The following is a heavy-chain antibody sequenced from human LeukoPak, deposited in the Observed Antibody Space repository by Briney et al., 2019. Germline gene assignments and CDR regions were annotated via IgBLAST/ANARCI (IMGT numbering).Heavy chain of an antibody. CDR1: GYSISSGNC. CDR3: ARDGDFYYFDY. Sequence: SETLSLTCTVSGYSISSGNCWGWIRQPPGKGPEWIGSIYHSGITYYNPSLKSRVSISVDTSKNQFSLRLSSVTAADTAEYYCARDGDFYYFDYWGQGTQVTVYS. CDR2: IYHSGIT. J-gene: IGHJ4*02. V-gene: IGHV4-38-2*02.